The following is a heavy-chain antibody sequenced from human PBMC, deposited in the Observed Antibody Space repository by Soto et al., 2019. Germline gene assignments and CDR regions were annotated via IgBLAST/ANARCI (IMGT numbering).Heavy chain of an antibody. CDR1: GFTFSLYP. Sequence: EVKVLESGGGLVQPGGSLRLSCATSGFTFSLYPMNWVRQAPGKGLEWVPGISAGGDSTYYADSVKGRFTIFRDNSKNSVDLQMNSLRVEDTAVYYCARRVWGQGTLVTVSS. J-gene: IGHJ4*02. CDR3: ARRV. V-gene: IGHV3-23*01. CDR2: ISAGGDST.